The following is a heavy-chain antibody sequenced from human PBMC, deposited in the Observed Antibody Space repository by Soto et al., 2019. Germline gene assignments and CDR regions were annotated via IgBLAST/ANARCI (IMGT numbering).Heavy chain of an antibody. CDR3: AKDTSWFGELFP. J-gene: IGHJ5*02. Sequence: EVQLVESGGGLVQPGRSLRLSCAASGFTFDDYAMHWVRQAPGKGLEWVSGISWNSGSIGYADSVKGRFTISRDNAKNSLYLQINSLRAEATALYYCAKDTSWFGELFPWGQGTLVTVAS. D-gene: IGHD3-10*01. CDR2: ISWNSGSI. CDR1: GFTFDDYA. V-gene: IGHV3-9*01.